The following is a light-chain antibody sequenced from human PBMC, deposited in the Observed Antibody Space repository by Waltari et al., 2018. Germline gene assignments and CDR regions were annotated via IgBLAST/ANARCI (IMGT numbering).Light chain of an antibody. CDR3: MQTVQLPPT. Sequence: EIVLTQNPLSLPVTPGQPASISCRSSQTLLHGNGTTYLYWYVQKAGQPPQVLMLEVSTRVSGVPDRFSGSGAGTDFTLRISRVEAEDVGVYYCMQTVQLPPTFGRGTKLEIK. CDR1: QTLLHGNGTTY. J-gene: IGKJ2*01. V-gene: IGKV2D-29*01. CDR2: EVS.